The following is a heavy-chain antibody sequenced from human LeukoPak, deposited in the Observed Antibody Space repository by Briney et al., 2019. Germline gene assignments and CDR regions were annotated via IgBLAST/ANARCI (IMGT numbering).Heavy chain of an antibody. D-gene: IGHD1-26*01. CDR1: GGTFSSYA. V-gene: IGHV1-69*01. J-gene: IGHJ6*04. CDR3: ARGYSGGSGYYYGMDV. CDR2: IISIFGTA. Sequence: GSSVKVSCKASGGTFSSYAISWVRQAPGQGLEWMGGIISIFGTANYAQKFQGRVTITADESTSTAYMELSSLRSEDTAVYYCARGYSGGSGYYYGMDVWGKGTTVTVSS.